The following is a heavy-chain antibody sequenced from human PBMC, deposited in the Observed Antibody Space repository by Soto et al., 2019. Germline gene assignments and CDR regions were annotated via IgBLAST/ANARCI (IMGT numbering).Heavy chain of an antibody. V-gene: IGHV5-51*01. CDR3: ARVGSSGGNFDPSDALND. D-gene: IGHD2-15*01. CDR2: IYPGDSDA. J-gene: IGHJ4*02. CDR1: GYTFSSYW. Sequence: GESLKISCKGSGYTFSSYWIGWVRQVPGKGLEWMGIIYPGDSDARYSPSFQGQVTISADKSLTTAYMQWHSLRASDSGIYYCARVGSSGGNFDPSDALNDWGQGTTVTVSS.